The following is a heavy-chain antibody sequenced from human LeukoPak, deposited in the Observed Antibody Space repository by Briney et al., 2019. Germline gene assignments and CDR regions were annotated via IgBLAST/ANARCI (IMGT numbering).Heavy chain of an antibody. CDR3: ARLKDDCSSISCSYYYYYMDV. Sequence: GGSLRLSCAASGFTFSSYWMSWVRQAPGKGLEWVANIKQDGSEKYYVDSVKGRFTISRDNAKNSLYLQMNSLRAEDTAVYYCARLKDDCSSISCSYYYYYMDVWGKGTTVTVSS. CDR2: IKQDGSEK. CDR1: GFTFSSYW. D-gene: IGHD2-2*01. V-gene: IGHV3-7*01. J-gene: IGHJ6*03.